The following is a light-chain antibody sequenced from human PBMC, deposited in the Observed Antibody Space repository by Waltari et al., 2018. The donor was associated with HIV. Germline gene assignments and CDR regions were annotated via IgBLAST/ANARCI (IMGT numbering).Light chain of an antibody. Sequence: EIVLTQSPATLSLSPGERATLSCRASRSVGSYLAWYQQKPGQAPRLLIYDASNMATGIPARFSGSGSGTDFTLTISSLEPEDFAVYYCQQRTNWPPYSFGQGTKLEIK. J-gene: IGKJ2*03. CDR1: RSVGSY. V-gene: IGKV3-11*01. CDR2: DAS. CDR3: QQRTNWPPYS.